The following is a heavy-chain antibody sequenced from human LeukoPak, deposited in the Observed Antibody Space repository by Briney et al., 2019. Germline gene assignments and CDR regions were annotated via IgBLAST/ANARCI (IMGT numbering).Heavy chain of an antibody. CDR1: GGSISSYY. D-gene: IGHD5-24*01. CDR3: ARDSRDGYIPFDY. Sequence: SETLSLTCTVSGGSISSYYWSWIRQPAGKGLEWIGRIYTSGSTYYNPSLKSRVTMSADTSKNQLSLKLSSVTAADTAVYYCARDSRDGYIPFDYWGQGTLVTVSS. CDR2: IYTSGST. V-gene: IGHV4-4*07. J-gene: IGHJ4*02.